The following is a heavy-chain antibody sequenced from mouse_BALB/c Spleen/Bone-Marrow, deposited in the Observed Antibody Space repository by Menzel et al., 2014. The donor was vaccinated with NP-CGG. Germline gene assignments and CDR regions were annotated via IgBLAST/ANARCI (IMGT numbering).Heavy chain of an antibody. D-gene: IGHD1-1*01. J-gene: IGHJ4*01. V-gene: IGHV2-9*02. CDR3: ARGSYYEGAMDY. CDR1: GFSLTSYG. Sequence: VKLQESGPGLVAPSQSLSITCTVSGFSLTSYGVHWVRQPPGKVLEWLGVIWAGGSTNYNSALMSKLSISKDNSKSQVFLKMNSLQTDDTAMYYCARGSYYEGAMDYWGQGTSVTVSS. CDR2: IWAGGST.